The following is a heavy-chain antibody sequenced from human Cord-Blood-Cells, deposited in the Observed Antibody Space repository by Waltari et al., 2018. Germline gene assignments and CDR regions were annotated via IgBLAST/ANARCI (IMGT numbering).Heavy chain of an antibody. V-gene: IGHV3-30*04. CDR3: ARGGYIAASPDY. J-gene: IGHJ4*02. Sequence: QVQLVESGGGVVQPGRSLRLSCAASGFTFSSYAMHWVRQAPGKGLEWVAVISYDGSNKYYADPVKGRFTISRDNSKNTLYLQINSRRAEDTAVYYCARGGYIAASPDYWGQGTLVTVSS. CDR2: ISYDGSNK. D-gene: IGHD6-6*01. CDR1: GFTFSSYA.